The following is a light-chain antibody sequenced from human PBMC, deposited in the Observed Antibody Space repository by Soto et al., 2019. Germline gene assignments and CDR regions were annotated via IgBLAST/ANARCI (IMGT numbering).Light chain of an antibody. V-gene: IGKV3-15*01. CDR3: QQRSNWPRT. CDR2: GAS. CDR1: QSVSSN. Sequence: IVMTQSPATLSVSPGERATLSCRASQSVSSNLAWYQQKPGQSPRLLIYGASTRATGIPARFSGSGSGTDFTLTISSLEPEDFAVYYCQQRSNWPRTFGPGTKVDIK. J-gene: IGKJ1*01.